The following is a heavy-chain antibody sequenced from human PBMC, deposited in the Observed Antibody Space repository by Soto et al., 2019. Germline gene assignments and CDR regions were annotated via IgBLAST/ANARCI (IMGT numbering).Heavy chain of an antibody. CDR1: GFTFSSYS. CDR3: ARDLRAGAPLGYEVDY. V-gene: IGHV3-21*01. Sequence: GGSLRLSCAASGFTFSSYSMNWVRQAPGKGLEWVSSISSSSSYIYYADSVKGRFTISRENAKNSLYLQMNSLRAGETAVYYCARDLRAGAPLGYEVDYWGQGTLVTVSS. CDR2: ISSSSSYI. J-gene: IGHJ4*02. D-gene: IGHD5-12*01.